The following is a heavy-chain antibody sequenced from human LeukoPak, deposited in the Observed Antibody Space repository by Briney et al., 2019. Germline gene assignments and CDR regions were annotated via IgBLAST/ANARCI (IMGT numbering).Heavy chain of an antibody. CDR2: ISGSGDTT. J-gene: IGHJ4*02. V-gene: IGHV3-23*01. CDR3: ARRSPNYYFDY. CDR1: GFTFSSYS. Sequence: GGSLRLSCTASGFTFSSYSMSWVRQGPGTGLEWVSAISGSGDTTFYADSVKGRFTIPRDNAKNSLYLQMNSLRAEDTAVYYCARRSPNYYFDYWGQGTPVTVSS.